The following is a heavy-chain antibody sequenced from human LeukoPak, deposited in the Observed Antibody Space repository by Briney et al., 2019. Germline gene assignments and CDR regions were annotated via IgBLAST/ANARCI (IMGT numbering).Heavy chain of an antibody. CDR2: INWSGGST. J-gene: IGHJ4*02. Sequence: GGSQRLSCAASGFSFSTYAMSWVRQAPGKGLEWVSGINWSGGSTGYADPLRGRFTISRDNAKNSLYLQMDSLRAEDTALYYCARAPITSPFYFDYWGQGTLVTVSS. CDR1: GFSFSTYA. V-gene: IGHV3-20*04. D-gene: IGHD2-2*01. CDR3: ARAPITSPFYFDY.